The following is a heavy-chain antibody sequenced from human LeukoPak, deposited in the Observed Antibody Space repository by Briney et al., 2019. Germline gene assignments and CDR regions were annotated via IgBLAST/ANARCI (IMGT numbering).Heavy chain of an antibody. CDR3: ARHLSDIASSPNY. CDR1: GYSFSSYW. CDR2: IYPRDSRT. J-gene: IGHJ4*02. D-gene: IGHD2-2*01. V-gene: IGHV5-51*01. Sequence: GEPLKISCQGSGYSFSSYWIAWVRQMPGKGLEWMGVIYPRDSRTTYSPSFQDQVTISADKSISTAYLQWTSLKASDTAMYYCARHLSDIASSPNYWGPGTLVTVSS.